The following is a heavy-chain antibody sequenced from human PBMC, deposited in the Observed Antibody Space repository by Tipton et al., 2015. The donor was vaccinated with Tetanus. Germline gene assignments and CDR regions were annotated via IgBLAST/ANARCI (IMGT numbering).Heavy chain of an antibody. V-gene: IGHV3-33*01. CDR3: ARERSLGGLGPVAS. Sequence: SLRLSCAASGFTFNGYGMHWVRQAPGKGLEWLGLVWYDGSRQYYADFVKGRFIIARDYSKNTVDLQMKNLRDEDTAEYYSARERSLGGLGPVASWGQASLVAVSP. D-gene: IGHD3-16*01. CDR2: VWYDGSRQ. CDR1: GFTFNGYG. J-gene: IGHJ4*02.